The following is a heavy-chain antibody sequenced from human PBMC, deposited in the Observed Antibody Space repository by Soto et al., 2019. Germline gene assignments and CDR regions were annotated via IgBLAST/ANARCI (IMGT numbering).Heavy chain of an antibody. J-gene: IGHJ3*02. D-gene: IGHD6-13*01. CDR2: INTYNGHT. V-gene: IGHV1-18*01. CDR1: GYTFSNYG. CDR3: ARDLLYSSRSTVRFDI. Sequence: QVQLVQSGTEVKKPGASVKVSCKASGYTFSNYGISWVRKAPGQGLEWLAWINTYNGHTNYAQKLQGRVTLTTRTSTSTAYVELRSLRSDDTAVYYCARDLLYSSRSTVRFDIWGQGTMVTVSS.